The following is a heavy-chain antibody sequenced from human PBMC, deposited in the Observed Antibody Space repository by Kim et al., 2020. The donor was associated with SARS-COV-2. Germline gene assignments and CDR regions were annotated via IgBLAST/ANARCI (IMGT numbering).Heavy chain of an antibody. J-gene: IGHJ3*02. CDR3: ARGDSGYTILLDALDI. Sequence: GGSLRLSCAASGFTFSSYSMNWVRQAPGKGLEWVSSISSSSRYIYYADSVKGRFTISRDNAKNSLYLQMNSLRAEDTAVYHCARGDSGYTILLDALDIW. D-gene: IGHD5-12*01. CDR1: GFTFSSYS. CDR2: ISSSSRYI. V-gene: IGHV3-21*01.